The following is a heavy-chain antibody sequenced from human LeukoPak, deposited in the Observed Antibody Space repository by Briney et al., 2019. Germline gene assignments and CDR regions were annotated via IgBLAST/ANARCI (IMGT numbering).Heavy chain of an antibody. CDR2: IYYSGNT. CDR3: ARHLRYSSSWPRGYFDY. V-gene: IGHV4-39*01. J-gene: IGHJ4*02. Sequence: SETLSLTCTVSGGSISSSSYYWGWIRQPPGKGREWIASIYYSGNTYYNPSLKSRVTISVDTSKNQFSLKLSSVAAADTAVYYCARHLRYSSSWPRGYFDYWGQGTLVTVSS. CDR1: GGSISSSSYY. D-gene: IGHD6-13*01.